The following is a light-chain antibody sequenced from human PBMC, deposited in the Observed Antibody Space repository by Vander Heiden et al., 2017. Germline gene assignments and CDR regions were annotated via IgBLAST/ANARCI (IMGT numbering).Light chain of an antibody. Sequence: QSALTHPASVSGSPGQSITLSFTGTSNALAIYHLVSWYQRHPGKAPKLMIYEGNKRPSGVSNRFSGSKFGNTASLTISGLQAEDEADYYCCSFAGGGSWVFGGGTKLTVL. CDR2: EGN. J-gene: IGLJ3*02. CDR1: SNALAIYHL. V-gene: IGLV2-23*01. CDR3: CSFAGGGSWV.